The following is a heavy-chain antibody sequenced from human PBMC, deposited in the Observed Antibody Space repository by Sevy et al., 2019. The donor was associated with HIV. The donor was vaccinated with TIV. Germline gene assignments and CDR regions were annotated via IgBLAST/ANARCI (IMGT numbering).Heavy chain of an antibody. CDR3: AREGSTNPHDY. V-gene: IGHV3-23*01. CDR1: GFTFSKYS. CDR2: FSFGCGTI. Sequence: GRSLRLSCAASGFTFSKYSMSWIRQTPGKGLEWVSTFSFGCGTINYADSVKGRFTISRDDSRNTFYLQMNSLRAEDTAIYYCAREGSTNPHDYWGQGTVVTVSS. D-gene: IGHD2-8*01. J-gene: IGHJ4*02.